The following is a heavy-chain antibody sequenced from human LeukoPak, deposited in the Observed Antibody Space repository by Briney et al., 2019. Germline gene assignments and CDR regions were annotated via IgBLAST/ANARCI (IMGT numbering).Heavy chain of an antibody. V-gene: IGHV3-30*03. CDR3: AAYHASGTFGYFQH. Sequence: GGSLRLSCAASGFTFNSYGMHWVRRAPGKGLEWLAVISYDGSNKYFADSVEGRLVVSRDNSNNTLYLHMNTLSPDDTGIYYCAAYHASGTFGYFQHWGQGTLVTVSS. J-gene: IGHJ1*01. CDR2: ISYDGSNK. CDR1: GFTFNSYG. D-gene: IGHD1-7*01.